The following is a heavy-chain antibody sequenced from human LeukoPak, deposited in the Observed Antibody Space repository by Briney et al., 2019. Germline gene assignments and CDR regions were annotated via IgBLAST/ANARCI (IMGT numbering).Heavy chain of an antibody. J-gene: IGHJ4*02. Sequence: SVKVSCKASGGTFSSYAISWVRQAPGQGLEWMGGIIPIFGRTNYAQKFQGRVTLTADESTSTAYMELSSLRSEDTALYYCARHYLGSGSYGYPQPFDYWGQGTLVTVSS. CDR1: GGTFSSYA. CDR3: ARHYLGSGSYGYPQPFDY. V-gene: IGHV1-69*13. D-gene: IGHD3-10*01. CDR2: IIPIFGRT.